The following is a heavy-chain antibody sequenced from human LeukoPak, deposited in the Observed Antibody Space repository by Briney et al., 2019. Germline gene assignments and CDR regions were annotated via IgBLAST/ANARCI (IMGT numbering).Heavy chain of an antibody. V-gene: IGHV4-59*01. CDR1: GGSISSYY. D-gene: IGHD3-9*01. CDR3: ARDLGATYYDILTGYYKPPYHMDV. Sequence: SETLSLTCTVSGGSISSYYWSWIRQPPGKGLEWIGYIYYSGSTNYNPSLKSRVTISVDTSKNQFSLKLSSVTAADTAVYYCARDLGATYYDILTGYYKPPYHMDVWGKGTTVTVSS. J-gene: IGHJ6*03. CDR2: IYYSGST.